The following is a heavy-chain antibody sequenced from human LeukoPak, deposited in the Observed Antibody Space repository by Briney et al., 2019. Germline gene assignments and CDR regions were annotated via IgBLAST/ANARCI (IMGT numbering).Heavy chain of an antibody. Sequence: GGSLRLSCAASGFTFSMYSMAWVRQAPGKGLEWVSVINDRGGYIQYADSVKGRFTISRDNSQNTLFLEMNSLRVEDTAVYYCVRERDRGIEVADDFDYWGQGTLVTVSS. D-gene: IGHD6-19*01. CDR1: GFTFSMYS. V-gene: IGHV3-23*01. J-gene: IGHJ4*02. CDR3: VRERDRGIEVADDFDY. CDR2: INDRGGYI.